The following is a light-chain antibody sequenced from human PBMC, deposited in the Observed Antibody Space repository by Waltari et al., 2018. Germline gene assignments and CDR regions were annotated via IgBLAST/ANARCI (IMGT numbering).Light chain of an antibody. J-gene: IGLJ2*01. CDR1: SSDVGGYNY. CDR3: SSYAGSNNFVV. Sequence: QSALTQPPSASGSPGQSVTISCTGTSSDVGGYNYVSWYQRHPGKAPKLMIFEVFKRPSGVPDRFSGSKSGNTASLTVSGLQADDEADYYCSSYAGSNNFVVFGGGTKLTVL. V-gene: IGLV2-8*01. CDR2: EVF.